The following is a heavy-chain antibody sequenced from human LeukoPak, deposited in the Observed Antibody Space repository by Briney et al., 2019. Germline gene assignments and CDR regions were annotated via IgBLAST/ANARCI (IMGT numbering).Heavy chain of an antibody. CDR1: GFTFRNYW. V-gene: IGHV3-7*01. Sequence: GGSLRLSCAASGFTFRNYWMGWVRQAPGRGLEWVANTKPDGSAEYHAASVRGRFTTSRDNANNLLHLQMNRLRAEDTAVYYCARDSNTAMVHYWGQGTLVTVSS. D-gene: IGHD5-18*01. CDR3: ARDSNTAMVHY. CDR2: TKPDGSAE. J-gene: IGHJ4*02.